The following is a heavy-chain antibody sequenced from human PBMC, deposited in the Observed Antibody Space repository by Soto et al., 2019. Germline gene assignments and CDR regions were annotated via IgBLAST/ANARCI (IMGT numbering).Heavy chain of an antibody. CDR3: ARHGAIYSNSWYDFDY. Sequence: SENLSLTCTVSGGSISSFYWSWIRQPPGKGLEWIGYIYYSGSTNYNPSLKSRVTISVDTSKNQFSLKLTSVTAADTAVYYCARHGAIYSNSWYDFDYWGQGTLVTVSS. D-gene: IGHD5-18*01. V-gene: IGHV4-59*08. J-gene: IGHJ4*02. CDR2: IYYSGST. CDR1: GGSISSFY.